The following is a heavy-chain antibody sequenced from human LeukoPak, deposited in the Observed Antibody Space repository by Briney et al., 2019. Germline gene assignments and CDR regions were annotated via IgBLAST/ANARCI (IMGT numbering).Heavy chain of an antibody. D-gene: IGHD3-22*01. V-gene: IGHV1-8*01. CDR1: GYTFTSYD. CDR2: MNPNSGNT. CDR3: ARGRGSSGYLYYYYYMDV. Sequence: GASVKVSCKASGYTFTSYDINWARQATGQGLEWMGWMNPNSGNTGYAQKFQGRVTMTRNTSISTAYMELSSLRSEDTAVYYCARGRGSSGYLYYYYYMDVWGKGTTVTVSS. J-gene: IGHJ6*03.